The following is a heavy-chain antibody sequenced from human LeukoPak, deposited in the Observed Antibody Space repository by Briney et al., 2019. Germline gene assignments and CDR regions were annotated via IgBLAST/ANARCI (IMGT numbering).Heavy chain of an antibody. CDR1: GYSISSGYY. CDR3: ARVGRYYDSSGYYQDY. Sequence: SETLSLTCTVSGYSISSGYYWGWIRQPPGKGLEWIGSIYHSGSTYYNPSLKSRVTISVDTSKNQFSLKLSSVTAADTAVYYCARVGRYYDSSGYYQDYWGQGTLVTVSS. V-gene: IGHV4-38-2*02. J-gene: IGHJ4*02. D-gene: IGHD3-22*01. CDR2: IYHSGST.